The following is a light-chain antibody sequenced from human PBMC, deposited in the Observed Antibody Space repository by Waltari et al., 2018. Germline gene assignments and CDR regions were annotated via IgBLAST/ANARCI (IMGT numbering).Light chain of an antibody. V-gene: IGKV1-33*01. Sequence: DIQLTQSPSSLSAAVGDRVTITCQATQDITTSLSWFQQKPGKAPQLLIYDASSLQAGAPSRFSGTGSGTAFSFTITSLQPEDSATYYCQHYHSLPYTFGRGTKLQIK. J-gene: IGKJ2*01. CDR2: DAS. CDR1: QDITTS. CDR3: QHYHSLPYT.